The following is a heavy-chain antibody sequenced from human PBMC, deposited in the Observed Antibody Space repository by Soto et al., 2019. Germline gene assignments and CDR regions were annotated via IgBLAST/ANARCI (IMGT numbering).Heavy chain of an antibody. CDR2: CSAYNGKT. J-gene: IGHJ6*02. V-gene: IGHV1-18*01. CDR1: GYPFTSYG. D-gene: IGHD5-12*01. CDR3: ARGGDVNYYHGMDV. Sequence: QVQLVQSGGEVKKPGASVKLSCTASGYPFTSYGISWVRQAPGQGLEWMGWCSAYNGKTNYAQNVQGRDTMTTDTSTRTACMELRSLRSDDTAVYYCARGGDVNYYHGMDVWGQGTTVTVSS.